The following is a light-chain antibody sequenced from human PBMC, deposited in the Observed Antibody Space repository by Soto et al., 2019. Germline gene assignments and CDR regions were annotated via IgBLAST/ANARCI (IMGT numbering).Light chain of an antibody. CDR3: QQSYSTPLT. Sequence: DIQMTQSPSSLSASVGDRVTITCRASQTIRSFLNWYQQTPGKAPRLLIYATSTLQVGVSSRFSGSGSGTDFTLTISSLQPEDFATYYCQQSYSTPLTFGGGTKVDIK. V-gene: IGKV1-39*01. J-gene: IGKJ4*01. CDR2: ATS. CDR1: QTIRSF.